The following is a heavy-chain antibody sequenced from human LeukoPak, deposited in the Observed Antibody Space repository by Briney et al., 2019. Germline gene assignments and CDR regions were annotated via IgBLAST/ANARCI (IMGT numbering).Heavy chain of an antibody. CDR3: AREQSSYGSGSYPFDY. V-gene: IGHV4-34*01. CDR2: INHSGST. Sequence: PSETLSLTCAVYGGSFSGYYWSWIRQPPGKGLEWIGEINHSGSTNYNPSLKSRVTISVDTSKNQFSLKLSSVTAADTAVYYCAREQSSYGSGSYPFDYWGQGTLVTVSS. D-gene: IGHD3-10*01. CDR1: GGSFSGYY. J-gene: IGHJ4*02.